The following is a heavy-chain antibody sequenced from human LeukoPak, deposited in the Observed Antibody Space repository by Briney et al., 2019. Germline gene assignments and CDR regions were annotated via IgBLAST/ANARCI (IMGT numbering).Heavy chain of an antibody. D-gene: IGHD2-2*01. J-gene: IGHJ6*03. CDR2: ISSSGSTI. Sequence: PGGSLRLSCAASGFTFSDYYMSWIRQAPGKGLEWVSYISSSGSTIYYADSVKGRFTISRDNSKNTLYLQMNSLRAEDTAVYYCAKEAAAILWHYYYYMDVWGKGTTVAVSS. V-gene: IGHV3-11*01. CDR1: GFTFSDYY. CDR3: AKEAAAILWHYYYYMDV.